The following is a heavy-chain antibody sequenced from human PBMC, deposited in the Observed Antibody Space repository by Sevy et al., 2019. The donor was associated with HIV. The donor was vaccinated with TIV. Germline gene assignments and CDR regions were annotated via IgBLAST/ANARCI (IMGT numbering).Heavy chain of an antibody. Sequence: GGSLRLSCAASGFAFSDAWMSWVRQAPGKELEWVARIKSKTDSGTRDFAAPVKGRFSISRDDSKNMVYLQMTSLKDEDTGVYFCACGIGTSDFDYWGQGTLVTVSS. CDR2: IKSKTDSGTR. D-gene: IGHD1-1*01. CDR3: ACGIGTSDFDY. CDR1: GFAFSDAW. J-gene: IGHJ4*02. V-gene: IGHV3-15*01.